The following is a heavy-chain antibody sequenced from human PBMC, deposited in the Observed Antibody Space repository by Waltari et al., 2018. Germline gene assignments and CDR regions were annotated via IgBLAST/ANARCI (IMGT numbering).Heavy chain of an antibody. V-gene: IGHV3-48*04. Sequence: EVHLVESGGGFVQPGGSLRPSCAASAFTFNLYTMSWVTQAPGKGLEWIAYISSSSSAIYHADSVEGRFTISRDNAKNSLYLQMSSLRAEDTAVYYCARHLRPYCVGDCYSGLAYWGQGTLVTVSS. CDR1: AFTFNLYT. D-gene: IGHD2-21*01. J-gene: IGHJ4*02. CDR2: ISSSSSAI. CDR3: ARHLRPYCVGDCYSGLAY.